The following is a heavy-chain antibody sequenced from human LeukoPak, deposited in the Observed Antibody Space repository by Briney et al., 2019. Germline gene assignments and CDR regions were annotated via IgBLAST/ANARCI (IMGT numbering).Heavy chain of an antibody. CDR2: IYSGGYT. J-gene: IGHJ4*02. CDR3: ARDQGGITRY. D-gene: IGHD3-10*01. CDR1: GFTVSSNY. Sequence: GGSLRLSCAASGFTVSSNYMSWVRQAPGKGLEWVSVIYSGGYTYYSDSVKGRFTISIDNSKNTLYLQMNSLRAEDTAVYYCARDQGGITRYWGQGTLVTVSS. V-gene: IGHV3-66*01.